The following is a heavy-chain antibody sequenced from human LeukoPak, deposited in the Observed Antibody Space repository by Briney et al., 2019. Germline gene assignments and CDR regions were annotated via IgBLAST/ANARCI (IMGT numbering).Heavy chain of an antibody. CDR1: GGSFSGYY. J-gene: IGHJ4*02. CDR3: AREGGPSSGWYIDY. CDR2: INHSGST. D-gene: IGHD6-19*01. Sequence: SETLSLTCAVYGGSFSGYYWSWIRQPPGRGLEWIGEINHSGSTNYNPSLKSRVTISVDTSKNQFSLKLSSVTAADTAVYYCAREGGPSSGWYIDYWGQGTLATVSS. V-gene: IGHV4-34*01.